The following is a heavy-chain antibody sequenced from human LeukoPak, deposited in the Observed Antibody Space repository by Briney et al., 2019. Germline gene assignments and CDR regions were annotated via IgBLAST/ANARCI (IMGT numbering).Heavy chain of an antibody. D-gene: IGHD6-13*01. CDR3: ARGDALAAAGHSHYFDY. Sequence: SGTLSLTCAVSGGSISSSNWWSWVRPPPGKGLEWIGEIYHSGSTNYNPSLKSRVTISVDKSKNQFSLKLSSVTAADTAVYYCARGDALAAAGHSHYFDYWGQGTLVTVSS. CDR2: IYHSGST. J-gene: IGHJ4*02. CDR1: GGSISSSNW. V-gene: IGHV4-4*02.